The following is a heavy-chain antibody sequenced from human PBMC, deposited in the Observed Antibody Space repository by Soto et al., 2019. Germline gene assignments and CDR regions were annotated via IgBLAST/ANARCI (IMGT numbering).Heavy chain of an antibody. CDR2: IYCDDDK. CDR1: GFSLTTRGVG. J-gene: IGHJ5*02. V-gene: IGHV2-5*02. D-gene: IGHD3-16*01. CDR3: AHIPNYYQYDWFDP. Sequence: QITLKESGPTLVKPTQTLTLTCTFSGFSLTTRGVGVGWIRQPPGKALECLALIYCDDDKRYSPSLQSRLSLTKDTSKNQVVLTMTNVDPVDTATYYCAHIPNYYQYDWFDPWGQGTLVSVSS.